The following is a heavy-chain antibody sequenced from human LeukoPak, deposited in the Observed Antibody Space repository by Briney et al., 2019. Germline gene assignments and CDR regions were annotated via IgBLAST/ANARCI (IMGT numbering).Heavy chain of an antibody. V-gene: IGHV3-48*04. CDR2: ISSSSSTI. CDR3: AKGSSAWNEVFHFDY. Sequence: PGGSLRLSCAASGFTFSSYSMNWVRQAPGKGLEWVSYISSSSSTIYYADSVKGRFTISRDNAKNSLYLQMNSLRAEDMALYYCAKGSSAWNEVFHFDYWGQGTLVTVSS. D-gene: IGHD6-19*01. CDR1: GFTFSSYS. J-gene: IGHJ4*02.